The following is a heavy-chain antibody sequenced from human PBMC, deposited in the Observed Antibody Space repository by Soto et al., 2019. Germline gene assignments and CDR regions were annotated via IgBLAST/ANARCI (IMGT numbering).Heavy chain of an antibody. J-gene: IGHJ5*01. CDR3: ARRALDPSDHSYPYNCFDS. V-gene: IGHV5-51*01. CDR1: GYIFTKHW. CDR2: IDPVDSDD. Sequence: PGESLKISCQGSGYIFTKHWIAWVRQKPGKGLEWIGIIDPVDSDDRYSPSFEGQVTISVDKSNNTAFLRWDKLKTSDTATYFCARRALDPSDHSYPYNCFDSWGQGTQVTVSS. D-gene: IGHD3-3*01.